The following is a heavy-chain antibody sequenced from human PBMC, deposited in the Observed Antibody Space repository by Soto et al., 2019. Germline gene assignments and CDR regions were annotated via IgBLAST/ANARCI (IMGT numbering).Heavy chain of an antibody. Sequence: QLLESGGGLVQPGGSLRLSCEASGFSFSSYALSWVRQAPGKGLEWVSTFSAGGRAYYADSVKGRFTIAKDTSKNTSRLQASSLRAEDTAVYYCAKESMPQHYGDTLFDYWGQGTRVTVSS. CDR3: AKESMPQHYGDTLFDY. D-gene: IGHD4-17*01. CDR2: FSAGGRA. CDR1: GFSFSSYA. J-gene: IGHJ4*02. V-gene: IGHV3-23*01.